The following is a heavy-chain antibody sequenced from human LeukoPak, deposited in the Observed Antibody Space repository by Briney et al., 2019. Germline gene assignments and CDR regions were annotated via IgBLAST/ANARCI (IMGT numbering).Heavy chain of an antibody. Sequence: VASVKVSCKASGYTFTGYYMHWVRQAPGQGLEWMGWINPNSGGTNYAQKFQGRVTMTRDTSISTAYMELSRLRSDDTAVYYCARVSVAQPGLGFDYWGQGTLVTDSS. V-gene: IGHV1-2*02. CDR1: GYTFTGYY. J-gene: IGHJ4*02. D-gene: IGHD6-19*01. CDR3: ARVSVAQPGLGFDY. CDR2: INPNSGGT.